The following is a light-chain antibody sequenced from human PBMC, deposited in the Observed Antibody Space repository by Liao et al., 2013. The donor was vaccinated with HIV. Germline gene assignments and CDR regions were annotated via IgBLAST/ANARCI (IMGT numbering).Light chain of an antibody. CDR3: QSADSSGTHVV. Sequence: SYELTQPPSVSVSPGQTASITCSGDKLGDKYACWYQQKPGQSPLLVIYQDTKRPSGIPERFSGSSSGTTVTLTISGVQAEDEADYYCQSADSSGTHVVFGGGTKLTVL. J-gene: IGLJ2*01. CDR2: QDT. V-gene: IGLV3-25*03. CDR1: KLGDKY.